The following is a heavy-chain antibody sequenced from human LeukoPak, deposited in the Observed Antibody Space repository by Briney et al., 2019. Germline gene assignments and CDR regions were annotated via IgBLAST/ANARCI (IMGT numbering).Heavy chain of an antibody. CDR1: GFTFDDYA. CDR2: ISWNSGSI. V-gene: IGHV3-9*01. D-gene: IGHD3-22*01. J-gene: IGHJ4*02. Sequence: GGSLRLSCAASGFTFDDYAMHWVRQAPGKGLEWVSGISWNSGSIGYADSVKGRFTISRDNAKNSLYLQMNSLRAEDTAVYYCARDHQGYYYDSSGCFDYWGQGTLVTVSS. CDR3: ARDHQGYYYDSSGCFDY.